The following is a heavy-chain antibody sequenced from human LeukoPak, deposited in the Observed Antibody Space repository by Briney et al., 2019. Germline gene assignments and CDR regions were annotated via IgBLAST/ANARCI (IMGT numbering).Heavy chain of an antibody. CDR3: ARVNDYYGMDV. CDR2: ISAYNGNT. J-gene: IGHJ6*02. CDR1: GYTFTSYG. D-gene: IGHD2-8*01. V-gene: IGHV1-18*01. Sequence: ASVKVSCKASGYTFTSYGISWVRQAPGQGLEWMGWISAYNGNTNYAQKFQGRVTMTRNTSISTAYMELSSLRPEDTAVYYCARVNDYYGMDVWGQGTTVTVSS.